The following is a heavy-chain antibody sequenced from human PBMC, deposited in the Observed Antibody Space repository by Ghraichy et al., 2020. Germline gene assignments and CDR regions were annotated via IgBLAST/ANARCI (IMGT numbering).Heavy chain of an antibody. D-gene: IGHD4-23*01. CDR3: ARGSTVVRFYYYDGMDV. CDR1: GFTFSGYS. V-gene: IGHV3-48*02. Sequence: GGSLRLSCVGSGFTFSGYSMNWVRQSPGKGLEWVAYITSSGRFISYADSVKGRFTISRDNAQNSLSLQMNSLRDEDTAPYFCARGSTVVRFYYYDGMDVWGQGTTVTVSS. J-gene: IGHJ6*02. CDR2: ITSSGRFI.